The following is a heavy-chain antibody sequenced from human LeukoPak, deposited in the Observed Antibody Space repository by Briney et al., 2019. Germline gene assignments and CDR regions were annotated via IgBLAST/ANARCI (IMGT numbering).Heavy chain of an antibody. CDR1: GFTFSRYG. V-gene: IGHV3-30*02. CDR2: TRFDGKNK. J-gene: IGHJ3*02. CDR3: ARAYGSGKVAFDI. Sequence: GGSLRLSCAASGFTFSRYGMHWVRQAPGKGLEWVSFTRFDGKNKYYADSVKGRFTISKDSSKNTLYLQMNSPRAEDTAVYYCARAYGSGKVAFDIWGQGTMVTVSS. D-gene: IGHD3-10*01.